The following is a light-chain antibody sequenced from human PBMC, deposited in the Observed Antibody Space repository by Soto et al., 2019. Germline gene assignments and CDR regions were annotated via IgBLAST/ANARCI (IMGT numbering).Light chain of an antibody. J-gene: IGKJ5*01. Sequence: EIVMTQSPATLSVSPGERATLSCRASQSVSRNLAWYQRKPGQAPRLLIYDASTRVTGIPARFSGSGSGTEFTLTINSLQSEDFAVYYCQQYNSAIAFGQGTRLEIK. V-gene: IGKV3-15*01. CDR1: QSVSRN. CDR3: QQYNSAIA. CDR2: DAS.